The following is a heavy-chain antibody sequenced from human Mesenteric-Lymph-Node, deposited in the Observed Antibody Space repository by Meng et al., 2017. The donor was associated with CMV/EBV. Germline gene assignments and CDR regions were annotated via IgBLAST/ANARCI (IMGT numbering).Heavy chain of an antibody. CDR3: ARDGGYYYYYGMDV. D-gene: IGHD3-3*01. CDR1: GFTFSSYA. J-gene: IGHJ6*02. V-gene: IGHV3-30*04. Sequence: GESLKISYAASGFTFSSYAMHWVRQAPGKGLEWVAVISYDGSNKYYADSVKGRFTISRDNSKNTLYLQMNSLRAEDTAVYYCARDGGYYYYYGMDVWGQGTTVTVSS. CDR2: ISYDGSNK.